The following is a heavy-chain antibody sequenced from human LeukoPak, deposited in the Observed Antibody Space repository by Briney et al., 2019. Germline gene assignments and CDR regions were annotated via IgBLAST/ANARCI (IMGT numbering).Heavy chain of an antibody. V-gene: IGHV1-8*03. Sequence: ASVKVSCKXSGYTFTSYDINWVRQATGQGLEWMGWMNPNSGNTGYAQKFQGRVTITRNTSISTAYMELSSLRSEDTAVYYCARETCSSTSCEFDPWGQGTLVTVSS. J-gene: IGHJ5*02. CDR2: MNPNSGNT. D-gene: IGHD2-2*01. CDR1: GYTFTSYD. CDR3: ARETCSSTSCEFDP.